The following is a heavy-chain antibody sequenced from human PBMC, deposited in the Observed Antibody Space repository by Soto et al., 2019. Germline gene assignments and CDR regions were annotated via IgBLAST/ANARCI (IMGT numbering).Heavy chain of an antibody. V-gene: IGHV3-15*01. D-gene: IGHD4-17*01. J-gene: IGHJ4*02. Sequence: GGSLRLSCAASGITFTNAWMSWVRQAPGKGLEWVGRIKNKADGGTTDYAAPVRGRFTISRDDSKNTLFLQMNSLEIEDTAVYYCTTDPGDYEDFWGRGALVTVSS. CDR2: IKNKADGGTT. CDR1: GITFTNAW. CDR3: TTDPGDYEDF.